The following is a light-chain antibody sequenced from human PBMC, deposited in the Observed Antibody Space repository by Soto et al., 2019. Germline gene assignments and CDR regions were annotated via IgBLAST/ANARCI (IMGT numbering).Light chain of an antibody. CDR1: XXAVTSGYY. CDR3: LLFYGDAWV. V-gene: IGLV7-43*01. CDR2: STS. J-gene: IGLJ3*02. Sequence: QAVVTQEPSLTVSXXXTXXXXXXXXXXAVTSGYYPNWFQQKAGQAPRVLIYSTSNKHSWTPARFSGSLLGGKAALTLSGVQPEDEAEYYCLLFYGDAWVFGGGTKLTVL.